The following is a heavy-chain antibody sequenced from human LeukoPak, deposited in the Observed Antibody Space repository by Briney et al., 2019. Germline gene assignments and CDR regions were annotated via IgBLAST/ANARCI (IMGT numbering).Heavy chain of an antibody. Sequence: GGSLRLSCAASGFTFSSYAMHWVRQAPGKGLEWVSVIYSGGSTCYADSVKGRFTISRDNSKNTLYLQMNSLRAEDTAVYYCASESSGRLSDAFDIWGQGTMVTVSS. CDR1: GFTFSSYA. CDR3: ASESSGRLSDAFDI. V-gene: IGHV3-53*01. J-gene: IGHJ3*02. D-gene: IGHD6-19*01. CDR2: IYSGGST.